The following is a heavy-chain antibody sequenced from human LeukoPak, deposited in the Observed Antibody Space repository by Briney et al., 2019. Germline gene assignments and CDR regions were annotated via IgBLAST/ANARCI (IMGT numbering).Heavy chain of an antibody. J-gene: IGHJ6*02. CDR3: ASFYRYYYYGMDV. CDR1: GGSFSGYY. CDR2: INHSGST. V-gene: IGHV4-34*01. D-gene: IGHD2/OR15-2a*01. Sequence: SETLSLTCAVYGGSFSGYYWSWIRQPPGKGLEWIGGINHSGSTNYNPSLKSRVTISVDTSKNQFSLKLSSVTAADTAVYYCASFYRYYYYGMDVWGQGTTVTVSS.